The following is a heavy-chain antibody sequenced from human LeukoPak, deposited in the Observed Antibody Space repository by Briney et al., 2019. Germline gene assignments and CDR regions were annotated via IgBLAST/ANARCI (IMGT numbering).Heavy chain of an antibody. CDR1: GYTFTGYY. J-gene: IGHJ6*03. V-gene: IGHV1-2*02. D-gene: IGHD3-9*01. CDR3: ARAPTRVLTGYGYMDV. Sequence: GASVKVSCKASGYTFTGYYMHWVRQAPGQGLEWMGWINPNSGGTNYAQKFQGRVTMTRDTSISTAYMELSRLRSDDTAVYYCARAPTRVLTGYGYMDVWGKGTTVTVSS. CDR2: INPNSGGT.